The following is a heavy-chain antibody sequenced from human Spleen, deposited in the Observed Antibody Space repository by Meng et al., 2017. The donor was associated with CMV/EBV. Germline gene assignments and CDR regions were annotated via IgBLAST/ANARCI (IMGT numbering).Heavy chain of an antibody. CDR1: GFTFDSYT. CDR3: AKDWVDYGDYAGPDY. J-gene: IGHJ4*02. V-gene: IGHV3-23*01. D-gene: IGHD4-17*01. Sequence: GESLKISCAASGFTFDSYTMSWVRHSAGKGLECVALISAIDDSTYYADSVKGRFTISRDNSKNTLYLQMNSLRAEDTAVYYCAKDWVDYGDYAGPDYWGQGTLVTVSS. CDR2: ISAIDDST.